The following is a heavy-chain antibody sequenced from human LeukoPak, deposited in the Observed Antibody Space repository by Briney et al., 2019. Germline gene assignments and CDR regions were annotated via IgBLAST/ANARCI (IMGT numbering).Heavy chain of an antibody. CDR3: ARPKDTAMGYDAFDI. Sequence: PGGSLRLSCAASGFTFSSYSMNWVRQAPGKGLEWVSSISSSSSYIYYADSVKGRFTISRDNAKNSLYLQMNGLRAEDTAVYYCARPKDTAMGYDAFDIWGQGTMVTVSS. D-gene: IGHD5-18*01. J-gene: IGHJ3*02. V-gene: IGHV3-21*01. CDR1: GFTFSSYS. CDR2: ISSSSSYI.